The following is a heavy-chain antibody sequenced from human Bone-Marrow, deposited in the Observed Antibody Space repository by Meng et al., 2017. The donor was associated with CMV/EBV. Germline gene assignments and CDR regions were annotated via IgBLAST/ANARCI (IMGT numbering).Heavy chain of an antibody. Sequence: SVKVSCKASGDTFSSYTISWVRQAPGQGLEWMGRIIPILGIANYAQKFQGRVTITADKSTSTAYMELSSLRSEDTAVYYCAREPSVINYYFDYWGQGTLVTV. CDR2: IIPILGIA. V-gene: IGHV1-69*04. J-gene: IGHJ4*02. D-gene: IGHD3-10*01. CDR3: AREPSVINYYFDY. CDR1: GDTFSSYT.